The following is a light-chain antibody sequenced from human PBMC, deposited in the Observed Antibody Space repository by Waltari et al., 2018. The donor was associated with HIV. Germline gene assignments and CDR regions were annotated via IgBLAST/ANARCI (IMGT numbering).Light chain of an antibody. CDR1: SSDVRDNNY. J-gene: IGLJ3*02. CDR3: SSQTNNTTGL. Sequence: QSALTQPASVSGSPGQSITMSCTGTSSDVRDNNYVSWYQQHPAKAPKLIRYEVTYRTSAISHRYYGSKSGDTASLTISGLQSEDEADYYCSSQTNNTTGLFCGGTKLTVL. V-gene: IGLV2-14*01. CDR2: EVT.